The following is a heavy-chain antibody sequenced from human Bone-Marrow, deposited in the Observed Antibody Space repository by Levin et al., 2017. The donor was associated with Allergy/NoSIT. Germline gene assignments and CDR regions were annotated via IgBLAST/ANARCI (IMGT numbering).Heavy chain of an antibody. Sequence: GGSLRLSCAASGFTFSSYGMHWVRQAPGKGLEWVAVISYDGSNKYYADSVKGRFTISRDNSKNTLYLQMNSLRAEDTAVYYCAKISGSYRNYYYYGMDVWGQGTTVTVSS. CDR3: AKISGSYRNYYYYGMDV. V-gene: IGHV3-30*18. D-gene: IGHD1-26*01. CDR1: GFTFSSYG. J-gene: IGHJ6*02. CDR2: ISYDGSNK.